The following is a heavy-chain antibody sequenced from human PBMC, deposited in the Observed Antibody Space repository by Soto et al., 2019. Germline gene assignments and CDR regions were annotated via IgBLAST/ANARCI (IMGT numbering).Heavy chain of an antibody. Sequence: QVQLVQSGAEVKKPGASVKVSCKASGYTFTSYAMHWVRQAPGQRLEWMGWINAGNGNTKYSQKFQGRVTITRDTSAGTAYMELSSQRSEVTAVYYCAREGSSSIFYYYYVDVWGKGTTVTVSS. D-gene: IGHD6-6*01. CDR1: GYTFTSYA. CDR3: AREGSSSIFYYYYVDV. CDR2: INAGNGNT. V-gene: IGHV1-3*01. J-gene: IGHJ6*03.